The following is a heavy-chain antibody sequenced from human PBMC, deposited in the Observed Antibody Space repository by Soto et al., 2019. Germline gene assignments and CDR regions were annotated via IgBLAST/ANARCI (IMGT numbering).Heavy chain of an antibody. V-gene: IGHV3-23*01. CDR1: GFTFSSYA. D-gene: IGHD2-2*02. CDR2: ISGSGGST. Sequence: GGSLRLSCAASGFTFSSYAMSWVRQAPGKGLEWVSGISGSGGSTYYADSVKGRFTISRDNSKNTLYLQMNSLRAEDTAVYYCARHNTYRGFSHTGPVDYWGQGTLVTVSS. J-gene: IGHJ4*02. CDR3: ARHNTYRGFSHTGPVDY.